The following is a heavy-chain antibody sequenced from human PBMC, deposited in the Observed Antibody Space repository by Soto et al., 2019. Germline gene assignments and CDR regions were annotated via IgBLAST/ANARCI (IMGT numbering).Heavy chain of an antibody. CDR2: INAGNGNT. J-gene: IGHJ4*02. D-gene: IGHD6-13*01. Sequence: QVQPVQSGAEVKKPGASVKVSCKASGYTFTNYAMHWVRQAPGQRLEWMGWINAGNGNTKYSQKFQGRVTITRDTSASIAFIELCSLISEVTEVYYCVRASSWLVTDYFGEGTLVTVSS. CDR1: GYTFTNYA. V-gene: IGHV1-3*01. CDR3: VRASSWLVTDY.